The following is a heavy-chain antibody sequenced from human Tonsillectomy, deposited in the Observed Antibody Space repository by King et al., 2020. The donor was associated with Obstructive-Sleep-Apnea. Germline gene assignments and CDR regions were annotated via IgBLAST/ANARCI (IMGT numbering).Heavy chain of an antibody. D-gene: IGHD5-12*01. V-gene: IGHV4-34*01. Sequence: VQLQQWGAGLLKPSETLSLTCAVYGGSFSGYYWSWIRQPPGKGLEWIGEINHSGSTNYNPSLKSRVTISVDTSKNQFSLKLSSVTAADTAVYYCARGLFKVDIVATSPYWGQGTLVTVSS. CDR2: INHSGST. J-gene: IGHJ4*02. CDR3: ARGLFKVDIVATSPY. CDR1: GGSFSGYY.